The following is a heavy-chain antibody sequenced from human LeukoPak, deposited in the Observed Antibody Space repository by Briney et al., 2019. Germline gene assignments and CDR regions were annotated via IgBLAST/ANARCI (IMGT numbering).Heavy chain of an antibody. V-gene: IGHV4-59*08. D-gene: IGHD3-22*01. CDR1: GGSISSYY. Sequence: SETLSLTCTVSGGSISSYYWSWIRQPPGKGLEWIGYIYYSGSTNYNPSLKSRVTISVDTSKNQFSLKLSSVTAADTAVYYCARQFGMIAPVDYWGQGTLVTVSS. J-gene: IGHJ4*02. CDR3: ARQFGMIAPVDY. CDR2: IYYSGST.